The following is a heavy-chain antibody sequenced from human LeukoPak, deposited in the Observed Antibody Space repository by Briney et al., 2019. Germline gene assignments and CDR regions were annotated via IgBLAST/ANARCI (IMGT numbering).Heavy chain of an antibody. Sequence: ASVKVSCKASGYTFTGYYMHWVRQAPGQGLEWMGWINPNSGNTGYAQKFQGRVTMTRNTSISTAYMELSSLRSEDTAVYYCARAQKKPRITMVRGVISRYYYYMDVWGKGTTVTISS. V-gene: IGHV1-8*02. CDR3: ARAQKKPRITMVRGVISRYYYYMDV. CDR1: GYTFTGYY. D-gene: IGHD3-10*01. CDR2: INPNSGNT. J-gene: IGHJ6*03.